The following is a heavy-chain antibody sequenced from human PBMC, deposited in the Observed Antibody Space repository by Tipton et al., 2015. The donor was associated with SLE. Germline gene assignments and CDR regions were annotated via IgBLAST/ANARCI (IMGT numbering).Heavy chain of an antibody. J-gene: IGHJ4*02. CDR1: GFTFSLYW. CDR2: IKQRGSEE. Sequence: SLRLSCAASGFTFSLYWMSWLRQAPGKGLEWVASIKQRGSEEYYVDSVEGRFTISRDDAKNSLYLQMNSLRAEDTAVYYCARDLVNHYDSSGVSDYWDQGTQVTVSS. D-gene: IGHD3-22*01. CDR3: ARDLVNHYDSSGVSDY. V-gene: IGHV3-7*01.